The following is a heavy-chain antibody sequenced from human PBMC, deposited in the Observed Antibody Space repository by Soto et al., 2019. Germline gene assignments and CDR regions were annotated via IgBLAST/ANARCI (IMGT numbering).Heavy chain of an antibody. CDR1: GYPFTGYY. J-gene: IGHJ5*01. Sequence: ASVQVSCKASGYPFTGYYIHWVRQAPGQGLEWMGWINPTSGDTNYAQKFQGRVTMTRDTSIYTAFMGLSRLTFDDTAVYYCARHNGSGAWFDTWGQGTLVTVSS. CDR3: ARHNGSGAWFDT. D-gene: IGHD2-8*01. V-gene: IGHV1-2*02. CDR2: INPTSGDT.